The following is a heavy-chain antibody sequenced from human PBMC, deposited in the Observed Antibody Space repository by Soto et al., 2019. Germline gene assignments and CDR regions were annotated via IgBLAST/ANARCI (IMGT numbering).Heavy chain of an antibody. CDR1: GFDFANDW. Sequence: VQLLQSGGGFVKPGQSLRLSCETSGFDFANDWMNWVRQTPGKGLEWVGHIKDKADGGSADYAASVKGRFVISRDDSKGIVYLDMNSLRTEDTSIYYCTSTLMDFWGQGTPVTVSS. V-gene: IGHV3-15*07. D-gene: IGHD3-16*01. CDR2: IKDKADGGSA. J-gene: IGHJ4*02. CDR3: TSTLMDF.